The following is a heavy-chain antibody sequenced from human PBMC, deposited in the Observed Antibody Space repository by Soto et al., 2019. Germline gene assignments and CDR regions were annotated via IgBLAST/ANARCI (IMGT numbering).Heavy chain of an antibody. Sequence: EVQLVESGGGLVQPGGSLRLSCATSGFVFSTYDLNWVRQAPGKGLEWISYISRSPTTIYYADSVKGRFTVSRDNANNALYLQRNSLRAEDTAVDYCARDGSGTYFNYWGQGTLVTVSS. CDR1: GFVFSTYD. CDR2: ISRSPTTI. J-gene: IGHJ4*02. D-gene: IGHD3-10*01. V-gene: IGHV3-48*04. CDR3: ARDGSGTYFNY.